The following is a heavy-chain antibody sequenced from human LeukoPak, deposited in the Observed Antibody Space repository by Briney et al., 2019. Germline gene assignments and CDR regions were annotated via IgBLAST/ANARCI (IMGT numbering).Heavy chain of an antibody. J-gene: IGHJ4*02. D-gene: IGHD2-2*01. Sequence: SETLSLTCTVSGGSISSGSHYWGWIRQPPGKGLEWIGSIYDSGSRFHNPSLKSRITLSKDTSRNQFSLKLSSVTAADTAVYWCARQYSSASAIRYYFDNWGQGTLVSVSS. CDR2: IYDSGSR. V-gene: IGHV4-39*01. CDR1: GGSISSGSHY. CDR3: ARQYSSASAIRYYFDN.